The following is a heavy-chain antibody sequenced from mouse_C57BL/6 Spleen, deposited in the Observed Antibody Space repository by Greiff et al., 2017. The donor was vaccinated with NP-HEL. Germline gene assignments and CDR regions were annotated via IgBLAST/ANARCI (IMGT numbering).Heavy chain of an antibody. D-gene: IGHD1-1*01. CDR2: INPGSGGT. J-gene: IGHJ2*01. Sequence: VQLQQSGAELVRPGTSVKVSCKASGYAFTNYLIEWVKQRPGQGLEWIGVINPGSGGTNYNEKFKGKATLTADKSSSTAYMQLSSLTSEDSAVYFCARSLLIRGNYFDYWGQGTTLTVSS. CDR1: GYAFTNYL. CDR3: ARSLLIRGNYFDY. V-gene: IGHV1-54*01.